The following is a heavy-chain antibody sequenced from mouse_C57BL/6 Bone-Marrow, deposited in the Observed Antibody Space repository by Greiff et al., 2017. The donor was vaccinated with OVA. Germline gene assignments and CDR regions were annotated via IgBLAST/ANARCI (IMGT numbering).Heavy chain of an antibody. CDR2: ISSGGSYT. CDR1: GFPFSSYG. CDR3: ARHKSAYFDV. V-gene: IGHV5-6*01. Sequence: EVQLVESWGDLVKPGGSLKLSCAASGFPFSSYGMSLVRQTPDKRLEWVATISSGGSYTYYPDSVKGRFTISRDNAKNTLYLQMSSLKSEDTAMYYCARHKSAYFDVWGTGTTVTVSS. J-gene: IGHJ1*03. D-gene: IGHD6-1*01.